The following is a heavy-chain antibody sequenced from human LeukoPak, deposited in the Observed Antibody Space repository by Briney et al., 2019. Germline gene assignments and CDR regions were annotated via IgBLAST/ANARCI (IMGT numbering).Heavy chain of an antibody. CDR3: ARSSGWSPPYFDY. CDR1: GXSISSYY. V-gene: IGHV4-59*01. D-gene: IGHD6-19*01. CDR2: IYYSGST. J-gene: IGHJ4*02. Sequence: PSETLSLTCTVSGXSISSYYGSWIRQPPGKGLEWIGYIYYSGSTNYNPSLKSRVTISVDTSKNQFSLKLSSVTAADTAVYYCARSSGWSPPYFDYWGQGTLVTVSS.